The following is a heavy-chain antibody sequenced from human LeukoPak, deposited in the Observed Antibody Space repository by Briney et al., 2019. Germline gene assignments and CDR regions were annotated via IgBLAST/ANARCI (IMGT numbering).Heavy chain of an antibody. CDR1: GFTFSSYA. Sequence: GGSLRLSCAASGFTFSSYAMSWVRQAPGKGLEWVSAISGSGGSTYYADSVKGRFTISRDNSKNTLYLQMNSLRAEDTAVYYCAKDGRISYYDSSGYYLDYWGQGTLVPVSS. D-gene: IGHD3-22*01. CDR2: ISGSGGST. J-gene: IGHJ4*02. V-gene: IGHV3-23*01. CDR3: AKDGRISYYDSSGYYLDY.